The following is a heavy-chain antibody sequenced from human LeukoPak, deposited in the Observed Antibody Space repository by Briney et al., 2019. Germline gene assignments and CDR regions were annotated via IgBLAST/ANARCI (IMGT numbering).Heavy chain of an antibody. D-gene: IGHD5-24*01. J-gene: IGHJ4*02. V-gene: IGHV4-39*01. Sequence: SETLSLTCTVYGGAFSGYYWSWIRQPPGKGLEWIGSIYYSGSTYYNPSLKSRVTISVDTSKNQFSLKLSSVTAADTAVYYCARPRDGYIIDYWGQGTLVTVSS. CDR1: GGAFSGYY. CDR3: ARPRDGYIIDY. CDR2: IYYSGST.